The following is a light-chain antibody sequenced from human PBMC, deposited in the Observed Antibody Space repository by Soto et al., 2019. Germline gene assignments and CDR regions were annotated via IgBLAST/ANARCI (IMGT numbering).Light chain of an antibody. CDR3: QQYDSSPQMYT. CDR1: QSVSSSY. Sequence: EIVLTQSPGTLSLSPGERATLSCRASQSVSSSYLAWYQQKPGQAPRLLIYGASSRATGIPDRFSGSGSGKDFTLTISRLEPEDFAVYYCQQYDSSPQMYTFGQGTKLEIK. J-gene: IGKJ2*01. CDR2: GAS. V-gene: IGKV3-20*01.